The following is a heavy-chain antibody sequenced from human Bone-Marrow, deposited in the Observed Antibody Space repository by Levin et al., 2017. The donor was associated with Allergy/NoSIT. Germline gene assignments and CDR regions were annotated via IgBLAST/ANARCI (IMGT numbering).Heavy chain of an antibody. J-gene: IGHJ4*02. Sequence: GESLKISCSASGFSFGDYATSWFRQAPGKGLEWVGFIRSRVYGGTTEYAASVRGRFTISRDDSKNIAYLQMNSPKSEDTAVYYCARYWPADYWGQGTLVTVSS. CDR3: ARYWPADY. D-gene: IGHD2-8*02. V-gene: IGHV3-49*03. CDR1: GFSFGDYA. CDR2: IRSRVYGGTT.